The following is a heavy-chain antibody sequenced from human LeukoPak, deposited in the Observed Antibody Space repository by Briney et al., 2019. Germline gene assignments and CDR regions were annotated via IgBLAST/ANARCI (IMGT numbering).Heavy chain of an antibody. V-gene: IGHV4-61*02. J-gene: IGHJ3*02. Sequence: SETLSLTCTVSGGSISSGSYYWSWIRQPAGKGLEWIGRIYTSGSTNYNPSLKSRVTISVDTSKNQFSLKLSSVTAADTAVYYCARFRPRSRILVAFDIWGQGTMVTVSS. D-gene: IGHD2-15*01. CDR3: ARFRPRSRILVAFDI. CDR1: GGSISSGSYY. CDR2: IYTSGST.